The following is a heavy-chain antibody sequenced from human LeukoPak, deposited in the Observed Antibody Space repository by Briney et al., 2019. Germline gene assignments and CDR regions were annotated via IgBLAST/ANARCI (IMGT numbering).Heavy chain of an antibody. D-gene: IGHD2-15*01. V-gene: IGHV1-2*02. Sequence: ASVKVSCKASGYTFTGYYMHWVRQAPGQGLEWMGWINPNSGGTNYAQKFQGRVTMTRDTSISTAYMELSRLRSDDTAVYYCARSPKSATPDAFDIWGQGTMVTVSS. CDR3: ARSPKSATPDAFDI. CDR2: INPNSGGT. J-gene: IGHJ3*02. CDR1: GYTFTGYY.